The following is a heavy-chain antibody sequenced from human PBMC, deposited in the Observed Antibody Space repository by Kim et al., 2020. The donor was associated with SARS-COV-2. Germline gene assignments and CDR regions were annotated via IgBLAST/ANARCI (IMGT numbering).Heavy chain of an antibody. CDR2: IYYSGST. V-gene: IGHV4-39*01. Sequence: SETLSLTCTVSGGSISSSSYYWGWIRQPPGKGLEWIGSIYYSGSTYYNPSLKSRVTISVDTSKNQFSLKLSSVTAADTAVYYCARLWPAARLLFPRGWFDPWGQGTLVTVSS. D-gene: IGHD2-15*01. CDR3: ARLWPAARLLFPRGWFDP. J-gene: IGHJ5*02. CDR1: GGSISSSSYY.